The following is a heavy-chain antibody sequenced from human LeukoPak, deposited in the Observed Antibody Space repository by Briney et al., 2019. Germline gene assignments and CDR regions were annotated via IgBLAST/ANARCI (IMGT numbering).Heavy chain of an antibody. CDR3: AKRRYAGSGPFDY. V-gene: IGHV3-23*01. D-gene: IGHD3-10*01. CDR1: GFTFSSSA. Sequence: AGGSLRLSCAVSGFTFSSSAMNWVRQAPGKRLEWVSGISGSGGHTYYADSVKGRFTISRDNSKNTLYLQLNSLRADDTAVYYCAKRRYAGSGPFDYWGQGTLVTVSS. J-gene: IGHJ4*02. CDR2: ISGSGGHT.